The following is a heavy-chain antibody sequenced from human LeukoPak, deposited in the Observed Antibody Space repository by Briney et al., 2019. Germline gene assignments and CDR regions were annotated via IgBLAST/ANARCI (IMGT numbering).Heavy chain of an antibody. CDR1: GFTFSSYN. CDR2: IKSRTDGETT. CDR3: TTAGWYGAVDY. V-gene: IGHV3-15*01. J-gene: IGHJ4*02. D-gene: IGHD6-19*01. Sequence: PGGSLRLSCAASGFTFSSYNMNWVRQAPGKGLEWVGRIKSRTDGETTDYAAPVKGRLTISRDDSKNTVYLEMNNLKTEDTGMYYCTTAGWYGAVDYWGQGALVSVSS.